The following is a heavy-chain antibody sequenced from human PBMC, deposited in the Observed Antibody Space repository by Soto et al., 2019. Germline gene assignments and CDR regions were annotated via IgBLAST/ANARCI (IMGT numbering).Heavy chain of an antibody. Sequence: GGSLRLSCAASGFTFSSYWMHWVRQAPGKGLVWVSHIKFDGSTTSYADSVKGRFTISRDNAKNTLYLQMNSLRADDTAVYYCARDYPSDYIWGSYPDYWGQGTLVTVSS. V-gene: IGHV3-74*01. CDR2: IKFDGSTT. CDR3: ARDYPSDYIWGSYPDY. D-gene: IGHD3-16*02. CDR1: GFTFSSYW. J-gene: IGHJ4*02.